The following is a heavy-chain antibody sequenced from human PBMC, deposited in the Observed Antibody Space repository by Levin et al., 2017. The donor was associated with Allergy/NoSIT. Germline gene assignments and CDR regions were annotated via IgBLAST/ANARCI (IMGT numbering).Heavy chain of an antibody. V-gene: IGHV3-20*04. Sequence: LSLTCAASGFTFDDYGMSWVRQAPGKGLEWVSGINWNGGSTGYADSVKGRFTISRDNAKNSLYLQMNSLRAEDTALYYCARSRGVAYYFDYWGQGTLVTVSS. CDR2: INWNGGST. CDR1: GFTFDDYG. J-gene: IGHJ4*02. CDR3: ARSRGVAYYFDY. D-gene: IGHD3-10*01.